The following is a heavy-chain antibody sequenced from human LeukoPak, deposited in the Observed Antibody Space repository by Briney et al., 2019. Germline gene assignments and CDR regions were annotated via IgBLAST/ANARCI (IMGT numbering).Heavy chain of an antibody. CDR1: GFTFSGSA. CDR3: TTIIAAAGTP. D-gene: IGHD6-13*01. J-gene: IGHJ4*02. CDR2: IRSKANSYAT. Sequence: GGSLKLSCAASGFTFSGSAMHWVRQASWKGLEWVGRIRSKANSYATAYAASVKGRFTISRDDSKNTAYLQMNSLKTEDTAVYYCTTIIAAAGTPWGQGTLVTVSS. V-gene: IGHV3-73*01.